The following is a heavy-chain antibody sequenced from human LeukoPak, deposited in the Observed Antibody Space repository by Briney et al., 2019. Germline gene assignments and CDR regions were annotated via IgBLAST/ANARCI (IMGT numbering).Heavy chain of an antibody. J-gene: IGHJ4*02. CDR1: GFTFSSYE. CDR3: VRALDY. CDR2: IDSSGTNI. V-gene: IGHV3-48*03. Sequence: GGSLRLSCAASGFTFSSYEMNWVRQAPGKGLEWLSYIDSSGTNIYYAESVRGRSTISRDNAENSLYLQMNSLRVEDTALYYCVRALDYWGQGTLVTVSS.